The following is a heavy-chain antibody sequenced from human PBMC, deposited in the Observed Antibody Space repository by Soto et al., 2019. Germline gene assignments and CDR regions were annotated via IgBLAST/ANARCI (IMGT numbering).Heavy chain of an antibody. V-gene: IGHV1-2*04. D-gene: IGHD2-8*01. CDR3: ARGDSTDCSNGVCSFFYYHDMDV. Sequence: GASVQVSCQASGYSFTDYHIHWVRQAPGQGLEWLGRINPKSGGTSTAQKFQGWVTMTTDTSISTASMELTRLTSDDTAIYYCARGDSTDCSNGVCSFFYYHDMDVWGQGTTVTVSS. J-gene: IGHJ6*02. CDR2: INPKSGGT. CDR1: GYSFTDYH.